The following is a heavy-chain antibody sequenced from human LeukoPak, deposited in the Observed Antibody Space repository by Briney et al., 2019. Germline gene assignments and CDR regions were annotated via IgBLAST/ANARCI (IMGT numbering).Heavy chain of an antibody. CDR3: ARGTGYCSVVSCFEGTTTFAY. J-gene: IGHJ4*02. CDR1: GYSFSGFY. Sequence: ASVKVSCKASGYSFSGFYLFWVRQAPGQGLEWMGWMKPNNGGTYYAQKFQGRVTFTRDTSNNTAYMEVSSLTSDDTATYYCARGTGYCSVVSCFEGTTTFAYWGQGTLVTVSS. V-gene: IGHV1-2*02. CDR2: MKPNNGGT. D-gene: IGHD2-15*01.